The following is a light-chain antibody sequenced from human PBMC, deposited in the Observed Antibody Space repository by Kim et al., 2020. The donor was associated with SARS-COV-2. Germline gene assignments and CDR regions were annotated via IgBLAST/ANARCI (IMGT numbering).Light chain of an antibody. V-gene: IGKV1-9*01. CDR3: QQINSYPLT. J-gene: IGKJ4*01. Sequence: GDRVTTTCRASQGIRSYLAWLQQKPGEAPKLLIYAASTLQTGVPSRYSGSGSGTDFTPTISSLQPEDFATYFCQQINSYPLTFGGGTKEDI. CDR2: AAS. CDR1: QGIRSY.